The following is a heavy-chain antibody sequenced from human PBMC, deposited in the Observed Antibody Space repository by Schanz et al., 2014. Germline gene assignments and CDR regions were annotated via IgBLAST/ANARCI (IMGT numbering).Heavy chain of an antibody. J-gene: IGHJ6*02. Sequence: VQLLDSGGGLVQPGRSLRLSCAASGFTFSSYGMHWVRQAPGKGLEWVALISNDGSIKYYADSVEGRFTISRDNSRNTLYLQMNSLSADDTAVFYCAKGMGYCSGGTCYDYYYYGLDVWGQGTTVTVSS. V-gene: IGHV3-30*19. CDR2: ISNDGSIK. CDR1: GFTFSSYG. CDR3: AKGMGYCSGGTCYDYYYYGLDV. D-gene: IGHD2-15*01.